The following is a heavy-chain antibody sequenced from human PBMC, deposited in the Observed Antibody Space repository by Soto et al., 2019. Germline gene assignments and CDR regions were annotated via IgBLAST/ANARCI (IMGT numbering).Heavy chain of an antibody. D-gene: IGHD3-16*01. Sequence: EVQLVESGGGLAQSGGSLRLSCAASGFMFNDYEMNWVRQAPGKGLEWVSYISEGGTTTHYTDSVKGRFTISIDNAKEARYLQMNSLTNEDTATYFCVRDARGGGLLLWDCWGQGVVVSVSS. CDR2: ISEGGTTT. CDR3: VRDARGGGLLLWDC. J-gene: IGHJ4*02. V-gene: IGHV3-48*03. CDR1: GFMFNDYE.